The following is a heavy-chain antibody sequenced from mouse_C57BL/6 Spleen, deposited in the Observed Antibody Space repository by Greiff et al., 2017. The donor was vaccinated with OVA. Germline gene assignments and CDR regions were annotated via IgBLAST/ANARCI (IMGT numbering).Heavy chain of an antibody. CDR2: ISDGGSYT. V-gene: IGHV5-4*01. CDR1: GFTFSSYA. J-gene: IGHJ3*01. CDR3: ARGEAFGAY. D-gene: IGHD3-2*02. Sequence: EVQLKESGGGLVKPGGSLKLSCAASGFTFSSYAMSWVRQTPEKRLEWVATISDGGSYTYYPDNVKGRFTISRDNAKNNLYLQMSHLKSEDTAMYYCARGEAFGAYWGQGTLVTVSA.